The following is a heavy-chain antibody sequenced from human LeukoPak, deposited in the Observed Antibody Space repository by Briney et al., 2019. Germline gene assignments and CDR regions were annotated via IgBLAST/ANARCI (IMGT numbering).Heavy chain of an antibody. D-gene: IGHD3-22*01. V-gene: IGHV3-30*18. Sequence: GGSLRLSCAASGFIFSNYDMHWVRQAPGKGLEWVAIISYDGSNKYFVDSVKGLFTISRDNSKNTLYLQMNSLRAEDTAVYYCAKGPDRSGYYSLDYWGQGTLVTASS. J-gene: IGHJ4*02. CDR3: AKGPDRSGYYSLDY. CDR1: GFIFSNYD. CDR2: ISYDGSNK.